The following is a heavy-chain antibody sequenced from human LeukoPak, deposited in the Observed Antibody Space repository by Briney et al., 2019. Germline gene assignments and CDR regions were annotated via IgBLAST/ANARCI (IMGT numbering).Heavy chain of an antibody. CDR3: ARGLGGGDCSSTSCPGDFDY. J-gene: IGHJ4*02. CDR1: GGSISSYY. Sequence: SETLSLTCTVSGGSISSYYWSWIRQPAGKGLEWIGRIYTSGSTNYNPSLKSRVTMSVDTSKNQFSLKLSSVTAADTAVYYCARGLGGGDCSSTSCPGDFDYWGQGTLVIVSS. D-gene: IGHD2-2*01. CDR2: IYTSGST. V-gene: IGHV4-4*07.